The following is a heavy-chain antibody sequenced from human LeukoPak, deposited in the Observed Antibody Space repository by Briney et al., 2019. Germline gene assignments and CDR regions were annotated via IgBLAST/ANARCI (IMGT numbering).Heavy chain of an antibody. V-gene: IGHV1-2*02. CDR3: AREVQGFDF. Sequence: ASVKVSCKASGYTFTGYYMHWVRQAPGQGLEWMGWVNPNSGGTHYAQKFQGRVTMTRDRSITTVYMELSSLTSDDTAIYYCAREVQGFDFWGQGTLVTVSS. J-gene: IGHJ4*02. D-gene: IGHD4/OR15-4a*01. CDR2: VNPNSGGT. CDR1: GYTFTGYY.